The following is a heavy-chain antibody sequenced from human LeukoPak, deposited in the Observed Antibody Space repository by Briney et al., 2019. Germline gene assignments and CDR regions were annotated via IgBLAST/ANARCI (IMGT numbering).Heavy chain of an antibody. D-gene: IGHD3-16*01. Sequence: GGSLRLSCAASGFTFSAYSMNWVRQAPGKGLEWVSYISFSSDTIYYADSVKGRFTISRDNAKNSLYLQMNSLRVEDTAVYYCAREVGGGASGQWGQGTLVTVSS. CDR3: AREVGGGASGQ. J-gene: IGHJ4*02. CDR2: ISFSSDTI. CDR1: GFTFSAYS. V-gene: IGHV3-48*01.